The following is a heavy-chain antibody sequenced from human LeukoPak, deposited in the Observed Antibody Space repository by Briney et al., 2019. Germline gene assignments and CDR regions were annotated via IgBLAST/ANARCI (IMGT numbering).Heavy chain of an antibody. CDR1: GFTFSNSW. Sequence: GGSLRLSCAVSGFTFSNSWMHWVRQAPGKGLEWVANIKHDESEKNYLDSVKGRFTISRDNAQNSLYLQMNGLRVGDTAVYYCTRRLDDWGQGTLVTVSS. V-gene: IGHV3-7*01. J-gene: IGHJ4*02. CDR2: IKHDESEK. CDR3: TRRLDD. D-gene: IGHD3-16*01.